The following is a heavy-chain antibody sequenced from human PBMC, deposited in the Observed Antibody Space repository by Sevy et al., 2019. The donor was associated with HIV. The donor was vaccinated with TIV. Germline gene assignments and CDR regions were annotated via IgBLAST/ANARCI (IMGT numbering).Heavy chain of an antibody. CDR3: ARDRGEILRSAFKS. V-gene: IGHV3-33*08. J-gene: IGHJ4*02. D-gene: IGHD3-10*01. Sequence: GGSLRLSYAASGFTFGEYGMHWVRQAPGKGLEWVAVISHDGRNHKYNADFVKGRFTISRDNSKNMVYLQMNSLRVEDTAIYYCARDRGEILRSAFKSWGQGTLVTVS. CDR1: GFTFGEYG. CDR2: ISHDGRNHK.